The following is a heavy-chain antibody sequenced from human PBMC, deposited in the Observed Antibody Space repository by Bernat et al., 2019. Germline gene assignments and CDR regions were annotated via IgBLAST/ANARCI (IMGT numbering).Heavy chain of an antibody. V-gene: IGHV4-59*01. J-gene: IGHJ4*02. CDR3: ARGGSGYKVYFDY. Sequence: QVQLQESGPGLVKPSETLSLTCTVSGGSMSSDYWSWIRQPPGKGLEWIGYIYYSGSTNYNPSLKSRVTIPVDTSKNQFSLRLSSVTAADTAVYYCARGGSGYKVYFDYWGPGTLVTVSS. CDR1: GGSMSSDY. D-gene: IGHD5-12*01. CDR2: IYYSGST.